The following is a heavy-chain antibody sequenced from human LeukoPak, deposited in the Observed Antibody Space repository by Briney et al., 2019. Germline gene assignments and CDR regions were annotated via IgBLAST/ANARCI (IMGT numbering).Heavy chain of an antibody. D-gene: IGHD3-16*01. CDR3: ATDWAWGGFDH. V-gene: IGHV3-30*03. J-gene: IGHJ4*02. Sequence: LSLTCAVSGVSISSTNWWSWVRQPPEKGLEWVAVISYDGSNKYYADSVKGRFTVSRDNAKNTLYLQMNSVRPEDTAVYYCATDWAWGGFDHWGQGALVTVSS. CDR2: ISYDGSNK. CDR1: GVSISSTN.